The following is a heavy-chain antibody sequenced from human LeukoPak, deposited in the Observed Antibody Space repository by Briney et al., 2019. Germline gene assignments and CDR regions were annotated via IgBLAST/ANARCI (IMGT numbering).Heavy chain of an antibody. CDR1: GFTFSSYG. CDR2: IRSSGDST. CDR3: ARRAGDYSHPYDY. Sequence: GGSLRLSCAASGFTFSSYGMSWVRQAPGKGLEWVSGIRSSGDSTYYADSVKGRFTISRDNSKNTLYLQMNSLRAEDTAVYYCARRAGDYSHPYDYWGQGTLVTVS. J-gene: IGHJ4*02. D-gene: IGHD3-22*01. V-gene: IGHV3-23*01.